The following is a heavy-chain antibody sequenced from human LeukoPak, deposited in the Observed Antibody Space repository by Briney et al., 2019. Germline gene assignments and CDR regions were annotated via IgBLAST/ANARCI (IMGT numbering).Heavy chain of an antibody. CDR3: AKSYDSSGYHWYFDL. CDR2: IHYTGST. J-gene: IGHJ2*01. D-gene: IGHD3-22*01. Sequence: SETLSLTCTVSGGSITSSYWSWIRQSPGKGLEWIGYIHYTGSTNYNPSLKSRVTMLIDTSKNQFSLKLSSVTAADTAVYYCAKSYDSSGYHWYFDLWGRGTLVTVSS. V-gene: IGHV4-59*01. CDR1: GGSITSSY.